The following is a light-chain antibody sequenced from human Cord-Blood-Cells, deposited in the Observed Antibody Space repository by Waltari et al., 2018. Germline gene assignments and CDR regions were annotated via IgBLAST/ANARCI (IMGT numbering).Light chain of an antibody. V-gene: IGKV3-11*01. CDR2: DAS. Sequence: EIVLTQSPATLSLSPGERATLSCMARQSVSSYLAWYQQKPGQAPRLLIYDASNRATGIPARFSGSGSGTDFTLTISSLEPEDFAVYYCQQRSNWPPTFGGGTKVEIK. CDR1: QSVSSY. J-gene: IGKJ4*01. CDR3: QQRSNWPPT.